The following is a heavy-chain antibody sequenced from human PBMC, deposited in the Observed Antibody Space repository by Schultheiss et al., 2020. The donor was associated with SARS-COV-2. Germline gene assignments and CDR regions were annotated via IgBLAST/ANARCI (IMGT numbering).Heavy chain of an antibody. CDR2: IYYSGST. V-gene: IGHV4-30-4*01. Sequence: LRLSCTVSGGSISSGDYYWSWIRQPPGKGLEWIGYIYYSGSTNYNPSLKGRVTISVDTSKNQFSLKLNSVTAADTAVYYCAREPYYDIFTGSGKKNWFDPWGQGTLVTVSS. J-gene: IGHJ5*02. CDR1: GGSISSGDYY. D-gene: IGHD3-9*01. CDR3: AREPYYDIFTGSGKKNWFDP.